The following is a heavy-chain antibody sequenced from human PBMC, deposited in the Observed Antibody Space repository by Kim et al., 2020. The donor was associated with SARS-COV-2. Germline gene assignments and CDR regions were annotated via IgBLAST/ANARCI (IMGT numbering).Heavy chain of an antibody. D-gene: IGHD2-15*01. V-gene: IGHV1-18*04. J-gene: IGHJ4*02. Sequence: ASVKVSCKASGYTFTSYGISWVRQAPGQGLEWMGWISAYNGNTNYAQKLQGRVTMTTDTSTSTAYMELRSLRSDDTAVYYCARGLYCSGGSCYLYYFDYWGQGTLVTVSS. CDR1: GYTFTSYG. CDR3: ARGLYCSGGSCYLYYFDY. CDR2: ISAYNGNT.